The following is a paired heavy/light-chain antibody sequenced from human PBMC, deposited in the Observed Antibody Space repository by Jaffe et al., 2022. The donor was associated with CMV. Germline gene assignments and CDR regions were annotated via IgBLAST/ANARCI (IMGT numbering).Heavy chain of an antibody. V-gene: IGHV4-39*01. CDR1: GDSMNSGSYS. J-gene: IGHJ4*02. CDR3: ARLDSRASGDY. Sequence: QLRLQGSGPGLLRPSETLSLTCVVSGDSMNSGSYSWGWIRQPPGKGLEWIGHMYRGGGANYNPFLKSRVTLSVDTSKNQFSLKLTSVTAADTAVYFCARLDSRASGDYWGQGTLVTVSS. D-gene: IGHD3-22*01. CDR2: MYRGGGA.
Light chain of an antibody. CDR1: SSNIGSNT. CDR2: KNN. J-gene: IGLJ3*02. Sequence: QPVLTQPPSASGAPGQRVTISCSGSSSNIGSNTVNWYQQLPGAAPTLLIYKNNQRPSGVPDRFSGSKSGTSASLAITGLRSEDEADYHCAAWDDSLKGLWVFGGGTKLTVL. CDR3: AAWDDSLKGLWV. V-gene: IGLV1-44*01.